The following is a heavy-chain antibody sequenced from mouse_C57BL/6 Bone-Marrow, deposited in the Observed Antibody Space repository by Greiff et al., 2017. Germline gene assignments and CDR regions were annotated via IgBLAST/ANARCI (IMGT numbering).Heavy chain of an antibody. J-gene: IGHJ4*01. CDR2: ISYDGSN. Sequence: ESGPGLVKPSQSLSLTCSVTGYSITSGYFWNWIRQFPGNQLEWMGYISYDGSNNYNPSLKNRISITRDTSKNQFFLKLKSVTTEDTDTYDSARRSYDDDVGDIDYWGQGTSVTVSS. V-gene: IGHV3-6*01. CDR3: ARRSYDDDVGDIDY. D-gene: IGHD2-4*01. CDR1: GYSITSGYF.